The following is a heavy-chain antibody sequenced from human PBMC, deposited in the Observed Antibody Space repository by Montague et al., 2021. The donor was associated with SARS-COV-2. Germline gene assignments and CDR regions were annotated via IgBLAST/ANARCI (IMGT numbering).Heavy chain of an antibody. D-gene: IGHD5-18*01. V-gene: IGHV3-23*01. J-gene: IGHJ4*02. CDR1: GFTFSSYA. CDR2: ISGSGGST. Sequence: SLRLSCAASGFTFSSYAMSWVRQAPGKGLEWVSAISGSGGSTYYADSVKGRFTISRDNSKNTLYLQMNSLRAEDTAVYYCAKASWIQLWFRTPYFDYRGQGTLVTVSS. CDR3: AKASWIQLWFRTPYFDY.